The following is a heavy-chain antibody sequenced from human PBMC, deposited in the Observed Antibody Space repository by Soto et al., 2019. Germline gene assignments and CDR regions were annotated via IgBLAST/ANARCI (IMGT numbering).Heavy chain of an antibody. V-gene: IGHV1-18*04. D-gene: IGHD1-26*01. CDR3: ARDPLAYSGSYHRALGY. CDR2: ISAYNGNT. J-gene: IGHJ4*02. CDR1: GYTFPSYG. Sequence: QVQLVQSGAEVKKPGASVKVSCKASGYTFPSYGISWVRQAPGQGLEWMGWISAYNGNTNYAQKLQGRVTMTTDTTTSTAYMELRSLRSDDTAVYYCARDPLAYSGSYHRALGYWGQGTLVTVSS.